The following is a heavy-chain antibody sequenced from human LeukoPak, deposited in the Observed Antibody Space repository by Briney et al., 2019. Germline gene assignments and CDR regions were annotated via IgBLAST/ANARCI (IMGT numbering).Heavy chain of an antibody. CDR2: IHNSGST. CDR1: GGSISSNKW. J-gene: IGHJ4*02. V-gene: IGHV4-4*02. D-gene: IGHD6-19*01. Sequence: SETLSLTCAVSGGSISSNKWWSWVRQPPGKGLEWIGEIHNSGSTNYNPSLKSRVTISVDKSKNQFSLKLSSVTAADTAVYYCASKLTAVAGYFDCWGQGTLVTVSS. CDR3: ASKLTAVAGYFDC.